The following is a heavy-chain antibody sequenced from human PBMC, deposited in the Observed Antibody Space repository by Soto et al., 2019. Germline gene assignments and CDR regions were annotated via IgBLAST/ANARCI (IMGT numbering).Heavy chain of an antibody. CDR1: GFTFSSYG. CDR3: AKGRGVRAVAGNFDY. V-gene: IGHV3-30*18. D-gene: IGHD6-19*01. CDR2: ISYDGSNK. J-gene: IGHJ4*02. Sequence: GGSLRLSCAASGFTFSSYGMHWVRQAPGKGLEWVAVISYDGSNKYYADSVKGRFTISRDNSKNTLYLQMNSLRAEDTAVYYCAKGRGVRAVAGNFDYWGQGTLVTVSS.